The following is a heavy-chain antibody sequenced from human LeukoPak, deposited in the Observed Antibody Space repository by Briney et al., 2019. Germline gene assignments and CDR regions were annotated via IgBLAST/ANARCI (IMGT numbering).Heavy chain of an antibody. CDR1: GGSISSSSDY. V-gene: IGHV4-39*01. CDR3: ARHSLGYCSSTSCSYNWFDP. D-gene: IGHD2-2*01. J-gene: IGHJ5*02. Sequence: SETLSLTCTVSGGSISSSSDYWGWIRQPTGKGLEWIGSIYYRGSTYYNPSLKSRVTISVDTSKNQFSLKLSSVTAADTAVYYCARHSLGYCSSTSCSYNWFDPWGQGTPVTVSS. CDR2: IYYRGST.